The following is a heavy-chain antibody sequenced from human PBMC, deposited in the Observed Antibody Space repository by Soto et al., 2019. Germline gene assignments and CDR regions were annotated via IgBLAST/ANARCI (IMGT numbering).Heavy chain of an antibody. D-gene: IGHD5-18*01. V-gene: IGHV1-18*04. CDR2: ISAYNGNT. J-gene: IGHJ6*02. CDR1: GYTFTSYG. CDR3: AREGEYSYGLGYYYYGMDV. Sequence: ASVKVSCKASGYTFTSYGISWVRQAPGQGVEWMGWISAYNGNTNYAQKLQGRVTMTTDTSTSTAYMELRSLRSDDTAVYSCAREGEYSYGLGYYYYGMDVWGQGTTVTVSS.